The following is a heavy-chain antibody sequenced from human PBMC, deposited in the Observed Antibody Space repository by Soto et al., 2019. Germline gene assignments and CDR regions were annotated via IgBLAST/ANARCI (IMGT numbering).Heavy chain of an antibody. Sequence: EVQLVESGGGLVQPGRSLRLSCAASGFTIGGYAMHWVRQAPGKGLEWVSGISWNSGNIGYANSVKGRFTISRDNAKNSLYLQMNSLRAEDTALYYCAKLEGAFDIWGQVTMVTVSS. J-gene: IGHJ3*02. V-gene: IGHV3-9*01. CDR1: GFTIGGYA. CDR2: ISWNSGNI. CDR3: AKLEGAFDI.